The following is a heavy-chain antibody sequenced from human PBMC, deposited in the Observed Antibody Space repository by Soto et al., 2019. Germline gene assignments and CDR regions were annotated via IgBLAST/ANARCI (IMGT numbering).Heavy chain of an antibody. V-gene: IGHV2-5*02. CDR3: SRRIRGVYDSGGLWEKFDF. D-gene: IGHD5-12*01. CDR2: IYWDDDK. J-gene: IGHJ4*01. Sequence: QITVKESGLTLVKPTETLTLTCTFSGFSLSSIGMGVGWIRQPPGKALEWLALIYWDDDKRYSPSLSSRLTSTKDHSTNEADVTMNNMDHVDTATYYCSRRIRGVYDSGGLWEKFDFWGQGTLVTVTS. CDR1: GFSLSSIGMG.